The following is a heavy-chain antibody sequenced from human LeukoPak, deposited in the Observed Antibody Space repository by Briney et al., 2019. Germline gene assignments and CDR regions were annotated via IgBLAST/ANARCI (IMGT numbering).Heavy chain of an antibody. CDR3: ARGEIDYDSKPSFYYYYMDV. J-gene: IGHJ6*03. Sequence: PGGSLRLSCTVSGFTVSSNSWSWVRQAPGKGLEWVSFIYSGGNTHYSDSVTGRFTISRDNSKNTLYLQMNSLRAEDTAVYYCARGEIDYDSKPSFYYYYMDVWGKGTTVTISS. D-gene: IGHD3-22*01. CDR1: GFTVSSNS. CDR2: IYSGGNT. V-gene: IGHV3-53*01.